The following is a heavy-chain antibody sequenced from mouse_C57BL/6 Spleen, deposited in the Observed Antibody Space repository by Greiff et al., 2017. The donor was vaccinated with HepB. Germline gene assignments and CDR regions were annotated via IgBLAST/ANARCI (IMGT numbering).Heavy chain of an antibody. Sequence: EVQGVESGGGLVQSGRSLRLSCATSGFTFSDFYMEWVRQAPGKGLEWIAASRNKANDYTTEYSASVKGRFIVSRDTSQSILYLQMNALRAEDTAMYYCARDAGPYDYDDGAWFAYWGQGTLVTVSA. V-gene: IGHV7-1*01. D-gene: IGHD2-4*01. CDR1: GFTFSDFY. CDR3: ARDAGPYDYDDGAWFAY. J-gene: IGHJ3*01. CDR2: SRNKANDYTT.